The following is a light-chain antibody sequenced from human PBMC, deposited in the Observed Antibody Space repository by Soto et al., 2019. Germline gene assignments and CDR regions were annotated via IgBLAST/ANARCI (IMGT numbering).Light chain of an antibody. Sequence: QSVLTQPPSVSGAPGQRVTISCTGSSSNIGAGYDVHWYQQLPGTAPKVLIHDNSNRPSGVPDRFSGSKSGTSASLAITGLQAEDEADYYCQSYDSSLSGVVFGGGTKLTVL. CDR1: SSNIGAGYD. CDR3: QSYDSSLSGVV. V-gene: IGLV1-40*01. CDR2: DNS. J-gene: IGLJ2*01.